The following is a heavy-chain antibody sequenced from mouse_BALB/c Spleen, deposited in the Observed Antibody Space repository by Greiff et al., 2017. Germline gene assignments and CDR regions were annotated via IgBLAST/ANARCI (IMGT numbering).Heavy chain of an antibody. CDR3: ARDTTVEGFDY. D-gene: IGHD1-1*01. V-gene: IGHV3-2*02. CDR2: ISYSGST. J-gene: IGHJ2*01. CDR1: GYSITSDYA. Sequence: EVKLVESGPGLVKPSQSLSLTCTVTGYSITSDYAWNWIRQFPGNKLEWMGYISYSGSTSYNPSLKSRISITRDTSKNQFFLQLNSVTTEDTATYYCARDTTVEGFDYWGQGTTLTVSS.